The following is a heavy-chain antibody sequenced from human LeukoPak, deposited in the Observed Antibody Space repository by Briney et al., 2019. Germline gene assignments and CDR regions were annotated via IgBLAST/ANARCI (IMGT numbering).Heavy chain of an antibody. V-gene: IGHV4-59*01. J-gene: IGHJ4*02. D-gene: IGHD3-3*01. CDR3: AKYERSRGPYYTFDY. Sequence: SETLSLTCIVSGGSISSYYWSWIRQPPGKGLEWIGYIYYSGSTNYNPSLKSRVTISVDTSQNQFSLKLTSVTAADTAVYYCAKYERSRGPYYTFDYWGQGTLVTVSS. CDR1: GGSISSYY. CDR2: IYYSGST.